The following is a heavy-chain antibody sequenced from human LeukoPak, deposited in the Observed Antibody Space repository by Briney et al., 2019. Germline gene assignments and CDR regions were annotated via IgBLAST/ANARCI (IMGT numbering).Heavy chain of an antibody. CDR3: ARGHGSGLDP. D-gene: IGHD3-10*01. CDR2: MNPNNGKT. J-gene: IGHJ5*02. V-gene: IGHV1-8*02. CDR1: GYTFTSYG. Sequence: ASVKVSCKASGYTFTSYGISWVRQAPGQGLEWMAWMNPNNGKTGSAQRFQGRLTLTRDTSIGIAYMELSSLRSDDTAVYYCARGHGSGLDPWGQGTLVTVSS.